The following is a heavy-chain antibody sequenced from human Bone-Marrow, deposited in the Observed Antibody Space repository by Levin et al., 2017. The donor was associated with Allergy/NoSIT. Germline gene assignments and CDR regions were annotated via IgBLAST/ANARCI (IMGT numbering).Heavy chain of an antibody. J-gene: IGHJ6*02. CDR3: AKDGGSFCGRSSCSPQAYGLDV. CDR2: MSYDGSNK. D-gene: IGHD2-21*01. Sequence: GGSLRLSCEGSGFTFSNYGIHWVRQAPGKGLEWVAVMSYDGSNKYYTDSVKGRFTVSRDNSKNRLYLHMDSLRGDDTAVYYCAKDGGSFCGRSSCSPQAYGLDVWGQGTTVTVSS. V-gene: IGHV3-30*18. CDR1: GFTFSNYG.